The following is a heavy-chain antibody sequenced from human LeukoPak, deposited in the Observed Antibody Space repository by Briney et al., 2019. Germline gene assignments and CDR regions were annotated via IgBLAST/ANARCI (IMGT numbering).Heavy chain of an antibody. CDR2: ISYDGSNK. CDR1: GFTFSSYA. D-gene: IGHD1-1*01. V-gene: IGHV3-30*04. Sequence: PGGSLRLSCAASGFTFSSYAMHWVRQAPGKGLEWVTVISYDGSNKYHADSVKGRFTISRDNSKNTLYLQMNSLRAEDTAVYYCARGDDEVSYFDYWGQGTLVTVSS. CDR3: ARGDDEVSYFDY. J-gene: IGHJ4*02.